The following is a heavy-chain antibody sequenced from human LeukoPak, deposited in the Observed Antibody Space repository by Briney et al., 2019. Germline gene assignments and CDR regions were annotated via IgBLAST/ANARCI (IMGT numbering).Heavy chain of an antibody. CDR2: IGSSSEST. CDR3: AKITGGGMDV. D-gene: IGHD7-27*01. CDR1: GFTFSSYG. J-gene: IGHJ6*02. Sequence: GGSLRLSCAASGFTFSSYGMSWVRQAPGKGLEWVSSIGSSSESTYYADSVKGRFTISRDNSRNTLYLQMNSLRGEDTAVYYCAKITGGGMDVWGQGTTVTVS. V-gene: IGHV3-23*01.